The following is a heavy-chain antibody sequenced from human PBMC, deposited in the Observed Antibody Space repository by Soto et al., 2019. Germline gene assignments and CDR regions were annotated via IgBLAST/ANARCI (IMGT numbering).Heavy chain of an antibody. Sequence: EVQLVESGGGLVQPGGSLRLSCEASGFTLSSYWMSWIRQAPGKGLEWVANTRQDGGQSYLVDSVQGRFTISRDNAKNSVYLQMNSLSAEDTAVYYGVRDGSTGWHFVSWGQGTLVTVSS. D-gene: IGHD6-19*01. CDR3: VRDGSTGWHFVS. J-gene: IGHJ4*02. CDR2: TRQDGGQS. CDR1: GFTLSSYW. V-gene: IGHV3-7*01.